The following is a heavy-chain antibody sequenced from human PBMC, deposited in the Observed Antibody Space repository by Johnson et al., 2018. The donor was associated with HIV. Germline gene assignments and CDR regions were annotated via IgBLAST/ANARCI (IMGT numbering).Heavy chain of an antibody. CDR1: GFTFSSYG. D-gene: IGHD3-10*01. V-gene: IGHV3-30*02. CDR2: IRYDGSNK. Sequence: QVQLVESGGGVVQPGGSPRLSCAASGFTFSSYGMHWVRQAPGKGLEWVAFIRYDGSNKYYADSVKGRFTISRDNSKNTLYLQMNSLRAEDTAVYYCAKGGLWFGESIDAFDIWGQGTMVTASS. J-gene: IGHJ3*02. CDR3: AKGGLWFGESIDAFDI.